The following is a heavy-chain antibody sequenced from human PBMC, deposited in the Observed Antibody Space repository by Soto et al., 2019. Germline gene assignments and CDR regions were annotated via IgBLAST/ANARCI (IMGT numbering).Heavy chain of an antibody. J-gene: IGHJ6*02. CDR1: GYSFTIYW. V-gene: IGHV5-10-1*01. D-gene: IGHD6-6*01. CDR3: ARYSSSHYYYYYGMDV. Sequence: GESLKISCKGSGYSFTIYWISWVRQMPGKGLEWMGRIDPSDSYTNYSPSFQGHVTISADKSISTAYLQWSSLKASDTAMYYCARYSSSHYYYYYGMDVWGLGTTVTVSS. CDR2: IDPSDSYT.